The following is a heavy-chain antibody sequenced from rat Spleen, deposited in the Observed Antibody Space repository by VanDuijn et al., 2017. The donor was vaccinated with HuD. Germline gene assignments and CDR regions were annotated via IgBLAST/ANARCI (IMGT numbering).Heavy chain of an antibody. CDR2: ISTGGGNT. CDR1: GFTYSNYV. Sequence: EVQLVESGGGLVQPGRSLKLSCAASGFTYSNYVMAWVRQAPTKGLEWVASISTGGGNTYYRDSVKGRFTISRDNAKNTLYLQMDSLRSEDTATYYCAKALYGGYSVDYWGQGVMVTVSS. J-gene: IGHJ2*01. D-gene: IGHD1-11*01. CDR3: AKALYGGYSVDY. V-gene: IGHV5S13*01.